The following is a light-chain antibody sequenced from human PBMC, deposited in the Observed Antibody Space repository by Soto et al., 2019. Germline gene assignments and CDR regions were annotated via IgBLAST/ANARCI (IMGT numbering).Light chain of an antibody. CDR2: DVT. Sequence: QSALTQPRSVSGSPGQSVTISCTGTSSDVGGYNYVSWYQQHPGKAPKLMIYDVTKRPSGVPDRFSGSKSDNTASLTISGLQAEDEADYYCSSSAGGYTYVFGTGTKVTVL. J-gene: IGLJ1*01. V-gene: IGLV2-11*01. CDR3: SSSAGGYTYV. CDR1: SSDVGGYNY.